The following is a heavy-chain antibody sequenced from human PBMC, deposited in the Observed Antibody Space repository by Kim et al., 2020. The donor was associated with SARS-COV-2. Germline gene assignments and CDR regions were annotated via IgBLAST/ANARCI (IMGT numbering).Heavy chain of an antibody. J-gene: IGHJ4*02. Sequence: VSLRLSCAASGFSLSNHIMNWVRQAPGKGLEWVTYITPSSTTIYYADSVKGRFTVSRDNDKNALFLEMDSLRDEDTAVYYCARVGAATAGGIDYWGQGTLVTVSS. CDR2: ITPSSTTI. D-gene: IGHD2-21*02. CDR3: ARVGAATAGGIDY. CDR1: GFSLSNHI. V-gene: IGHV3-48*02.